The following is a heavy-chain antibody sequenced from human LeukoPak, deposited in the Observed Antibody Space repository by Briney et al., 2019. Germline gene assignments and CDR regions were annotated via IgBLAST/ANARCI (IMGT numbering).Heavy chain of an antibody. Sequence: SETLSLTCTVSGVSISTRTYYWAWIRQPPGKGLEWIGSIYYTGNTNYNPSLKSRVTISVDTSKNQFSLKVTSVTAADTAVHYCAGQGDTSSWYNWFDPWGQGTLVTVST. CDR3: AGQGDTSSWYNWFDP. CDR2: IYYTGNT. CDR1: GVSISTRTYY. V-gene: IGHV4-39*01. D-gene: IGHD6-13*01. J-gene: IGHJ5*02.